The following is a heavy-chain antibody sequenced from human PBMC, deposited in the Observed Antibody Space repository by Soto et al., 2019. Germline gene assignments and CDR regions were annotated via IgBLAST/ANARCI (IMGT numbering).Heavy chain of an antibody. V-gene: IGHV3-23*01. D-gene: IGHD6-19*01. CDR1: GFTFGSST. CDR3: AKGRRTSGWLLDY. Sequence: LGGSLRLSCAASGFTFGSSTMSWVRQALGKGLEWVAGIGGSGISTYYADSVKGRFTISRDNSKNTLYVQMHTLRAEDTAIYYCAKGRRTSGWLLDYWGQGTLVTVSS. CDR2: IGGSGIST. J-gene: IGHJ4*02.